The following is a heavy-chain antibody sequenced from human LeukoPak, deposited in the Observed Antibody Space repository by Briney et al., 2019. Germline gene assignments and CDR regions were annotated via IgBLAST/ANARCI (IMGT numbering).Heavy chain of an antibody. CDR3: ARDRRPYYYDSSGIVY. J-gene: IGHJ4*02. CDR2: IYSGGST. CDR1: GFTVSSNY. D-gene: IGHD3-22*01. V-gene: IGHV3-53*05. Sequence: PGGSLRLSCAASGFTVSSNYMSWVRQAPGKGLEWVSVIYSGGSTYYADSVKGRFTISRDNSKNTLYLQMNSLRAEDTAVYYCARDRRPYYYDSSGIVYWGQGTLVTVSS.